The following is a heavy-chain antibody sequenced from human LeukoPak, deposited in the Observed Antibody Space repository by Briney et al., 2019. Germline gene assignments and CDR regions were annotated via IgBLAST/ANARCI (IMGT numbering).Heavy chain of an antibody. CDR2: ISAHNGNT. J-gene: IGHJ6*02. V-gene: IGHV1-18*01. CDR3: AREGSSSWYPIYYYYGMDV. Sequence: GASVKVSCKASGYTFTSYGISWVRQAPGQGLEWMGWISAHNGNTNYAQKLQGRVTMTTDTSTSTAYMELRSLRSDDTAVYYCAREGSSSWYPIYYYYGMDVWGQGTTVTVSS. CDR1: GYTFTSYG. D-gene: IGHD6-13*01.